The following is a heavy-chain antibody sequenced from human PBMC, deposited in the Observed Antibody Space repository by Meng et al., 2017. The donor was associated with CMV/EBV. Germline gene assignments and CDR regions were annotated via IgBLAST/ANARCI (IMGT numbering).Heavy chain of an antibody. J-gene: IGHJ4*02. CDR2: IYWNDEN. D-gene: IGHD3-10*01. CDR1: EFSRSTSGGG. Sequence: SEFSRSTSGGGVGWIRQPPGKALEWLALIYWNDENHYSQSLKSRLTITKDTSKNQVVLTMTNMDPVDTATYYCAHSFNGSGGRFFDYWGQGTLVTVSS. V-gene: IGHV2-5*01. CDR3: AHSFNGSGGRFFDY.